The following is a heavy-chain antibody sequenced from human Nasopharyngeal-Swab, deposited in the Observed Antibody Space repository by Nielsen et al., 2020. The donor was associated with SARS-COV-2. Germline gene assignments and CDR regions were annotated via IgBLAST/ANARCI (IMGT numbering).Heavy chain of an antibody. CDR1: GFTFSSYA. V-gene: IGHV3-23*01. D-gene: IGHD2-15*01. J-gene: IGHJ4*02. CDR2: ISGSGGST. CDR3: AKDRGYCSGGSCYKFDY. Sequence: GESLKISCSASGFTFSSYAMHWVRQAPGKGLEWVSAISGSGGSTYYADSVKGRFTISRDNSKNTLYLQMNSLRAEDTAVYYCAKDRGYCSGGSCYKFDYWGQGTLVTVSS.